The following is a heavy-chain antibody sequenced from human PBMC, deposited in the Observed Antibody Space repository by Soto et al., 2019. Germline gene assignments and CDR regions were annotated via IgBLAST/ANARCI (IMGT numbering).Heavy chain of an antibody. CDR1: GGTFDSNA. D-gene: IGHD2-2*01. CDR2: IIPIFGTI. Sequence: QVESVQSGTEVRKPGSSVKVSCKASGGTFDSNAISWVRLSPGQGLEWMGGIIPIFGTINNAQKFQDRVTITADESANIVYMELSSLRSEDTAIYYCAREGLTFGPGAVGGAFDIWGQGTLVTVSS. J-gene: IGHJ3*02. V-gene: IGHV1-69*12. CDR3: AREGLTFGPGAVGGAFDI.